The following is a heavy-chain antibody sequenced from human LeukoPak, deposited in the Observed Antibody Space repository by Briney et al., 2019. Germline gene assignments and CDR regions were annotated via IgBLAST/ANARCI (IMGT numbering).Heavy chain of an antibody. V-gene: IGHV4-61*02. J-gene: IGHJ4*02. CDR3: ARRPSVWLVTVDY. CDR1: GGSISSGSYY. CDR2: IYTSGST. D-gene: IGHD6-19*01. Sequence: SETLSLTCTVSGGSISSGSYYWSWIRQPAGKGLEWIGRIYTSGSTNYNPSLKSRVTISVDTSKNQFSLKLSSVTAADTAVYYCARRPSVWLVTVDYWGQGTLVTVSS.